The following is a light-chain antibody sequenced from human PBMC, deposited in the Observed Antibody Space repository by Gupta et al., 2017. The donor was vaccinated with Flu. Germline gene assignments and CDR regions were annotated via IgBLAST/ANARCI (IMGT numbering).Light chain of an antibody. J-gene: IGKJ4*01. Sequence: DIVMTQSPDSLAVSLGERATINCKSSQSVLYSSNNKNYLAWYQQKPGQPPKLLIYWASTRESGVHDRFSGSGSGTXFTLTIXSLQAEDVAVYYCQQDDSTPITFGXGTKVDIK. CDR3: QQDDSTPIT. CDR1: QSVLYSSNNKNY. CDR2: WAS. V-gene: IGKV4-1*01.